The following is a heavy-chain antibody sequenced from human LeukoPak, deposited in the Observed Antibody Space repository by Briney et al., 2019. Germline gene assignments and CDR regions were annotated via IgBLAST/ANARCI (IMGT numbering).Heavy chain of an antibody. D-gene: IGHD6-19*01. Sequence: GGSLRLSCAASGFTFDAYAMHWVRQAPGKGLKWVSGISWNSGSIGYADSAKGRFTISRDNAKNSLYLQMHSLRAEDMALYYCAKGLSSGWLDWFDPWGQGTLVTVSS. CDR2: ISWNSGSI. J-gene: IGHJ5*02. V-gene: IGHV3-9*03. CDR1: GFTFDAYA. CDR3: AKGLSSGWLDWFDP.